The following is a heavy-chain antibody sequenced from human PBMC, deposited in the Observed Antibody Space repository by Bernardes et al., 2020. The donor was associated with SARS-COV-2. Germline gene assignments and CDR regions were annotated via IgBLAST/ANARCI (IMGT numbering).Heavy chain of an antibody. CDR1: KFTFSYYY. Sequence: GGSLRLSCAASKFTFSYYYMTWIRQAPGKGLEWVSSISSSGDTIYYADSVKGRFTISRDNAKNSLYQQMSSLRAEDTAVYYCARDNDNYYDSSCYSTSAFDIWGQGTMVTVSS. V-gene: IGHV3-11*01. CDR3: ARDNDNYYDSSCYSTSAFDI. D-gene: IGHD3-22*01. CDR2: ISSSGDTI. J-gene: IGHJ3*02.